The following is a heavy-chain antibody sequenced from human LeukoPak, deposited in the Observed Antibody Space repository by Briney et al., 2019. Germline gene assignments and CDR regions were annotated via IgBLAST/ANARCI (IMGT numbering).Heavy chain of an antibody. Sequence: GGSLRLSCAASGFTFSSYSMNWVRQAPGKGLEWVSYISSSSSTIYYADSVKGRFTISRDNAKNSLYLQMNSLRAEDTAVYYCARGYSSSWQDYWGQGTLVTVSS. D-gene: IGHD6-13*01. CDR3: ARGYSSSWQDY. CDR2: ISSSSSTI. J-gene: IGHJ4*02. CDR1: GFTFSSYS. V-gene: IGHV3-48*04.